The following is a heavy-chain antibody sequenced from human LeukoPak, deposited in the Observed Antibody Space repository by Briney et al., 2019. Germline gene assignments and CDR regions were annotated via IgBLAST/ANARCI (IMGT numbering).Heavy chain of an antibody. CDR3: AKEESTIFGVAWTFDY. D-gene: IGHD3-3*01. V-gene: IGHV3-33*06. CDR1: GFTFSSYG. CDR2: IWYDGSNK. Sequence: GGSLRLSCAASGFTFSSYGMHWVRQAPGKGLEWVAVIWYDGSNKYYADSVKGRFTISRDNSKNTLYLQMNSLRAEDTAVYYCAKEESTIFGVAWTFDYWGQGTLVTVSS. J-gene: IGHJ4*02.